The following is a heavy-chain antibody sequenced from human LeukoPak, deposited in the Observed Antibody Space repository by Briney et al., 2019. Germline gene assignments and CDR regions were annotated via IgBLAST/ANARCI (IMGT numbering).Heavy chain of an antibody. CDR1: GGSFSGYY. V-gene: IGHV4-34*01. D-gene: IGHD6-13*01. Sequence: SETLSLTCAVYGGSFSGYYWSWIRQPPGKGLEWIGEINHSGSTNYNPSLKSRVTISVDTSKNQFSLKLSSVTAADTAVYYCARGGRIAADGTGHFDYWGQGTLVTVSS. CDR2: INHSGST. CDR3: ARGGRIAADGTGHFDY. J-gene: IGHJ4*02.